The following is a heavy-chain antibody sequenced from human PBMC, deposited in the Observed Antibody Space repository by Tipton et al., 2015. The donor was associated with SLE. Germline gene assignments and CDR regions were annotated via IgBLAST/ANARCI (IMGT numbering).Heavy chain of an antibody. D-gene: IGHD4-11*01. CDR1: GFNYDDYA. J-gene: IGHJ4*02. CDR2: INWRSGII. V-gene: IGHV3-9*01. Sequence: SLRLSCAASGFNYDDYAMHWVRRPPGKGLEWVSGINWRSGIIGYADSVRGRFTISRDNAKKSLSLQMNSLRAEDTAFYYCTKDLTPGEDSDSSFDGWGQGTLVTVSS. CDR3: TKDLTPGEDSDSSFDG.